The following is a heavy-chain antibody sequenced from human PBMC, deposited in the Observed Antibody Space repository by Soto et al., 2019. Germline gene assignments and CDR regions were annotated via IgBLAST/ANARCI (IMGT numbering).Heavy chain of an antibody. J-gene: IGHJ3*01. CDR3: AQYHTSRHAAFDF. Sequence: EVQVVESGGGLVKPGGSLRLSCAASGFRFSTYRMSWVRQAPGKGLEWLANIKQDANEMYYADSVKGRFTISGDSDKHSLLLIMDSPRVEDVSVYYCAQYHTSRHAAFDFWGQGTMVIVSS. CDR2: IKQDANEM. D-gene: IGHD6-25*01. V-gene: IGHV3-7*01. CDR1: GFRFSTYR.